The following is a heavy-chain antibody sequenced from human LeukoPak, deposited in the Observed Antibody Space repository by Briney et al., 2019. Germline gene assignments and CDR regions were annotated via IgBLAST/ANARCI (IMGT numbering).Heavy chain of an antibody. V-gene: IGHV4-59*01. J-gene: IGHJ3*02. Sequence: SSETLSLTCTVSGGSISSYYWSWIRQPPGKGLEWIGYIYYSGSSNYNPSLKSRVTISVDTSKNQFSLKLSSVTAADTAVYYCARGGALIDAFDIWGQGTMVTVSS. CDR1: GGSISSYY. CDR2: IYYSGSS. CDR3: ARGGALIDAFDI. D-gene: IGHD1-26*01.